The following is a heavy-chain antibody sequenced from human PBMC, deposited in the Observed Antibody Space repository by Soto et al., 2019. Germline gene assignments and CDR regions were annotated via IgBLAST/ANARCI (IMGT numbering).Heavy chain of an antibody. Sequence: GESLKISCKGSGYIFTTYWIGWVRQMPGKGLEWMGVIDPGDSDTRYGPSFQGQVTISVDKSISTAYLQWGSLRTSDTAMYYCARHGSRDVYNFGAFHIWGQGTMVTVSS. V-gene: IGHV5-51*01. J-gene: IGHJ3*02. CDR2: IDPGDSDT. D-gene: IGHD1-1*01. CDR1: GYIFTTYW. CDR3: ARHGSRDVYNFGAFHI.